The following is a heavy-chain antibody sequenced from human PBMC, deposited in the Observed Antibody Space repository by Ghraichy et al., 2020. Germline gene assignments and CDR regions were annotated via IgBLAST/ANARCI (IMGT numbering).Heavy chain of an antibody. CDR1: GYTFINYG. J-gene: IGHJ5*02. CDR2: ITTKSGNT. CDR3: ARGINWFDP. Sequence: ASVKVSCKASGYTFINYGITWVRQAPGQGLEWMGWITTKSGNTQYGWKFQGRVTMTTDTSTSTAYTELRSLRSDDTAVYYCARGINWFDPWGQGTLVTVSS. V-gene: IGHV1-18*01.